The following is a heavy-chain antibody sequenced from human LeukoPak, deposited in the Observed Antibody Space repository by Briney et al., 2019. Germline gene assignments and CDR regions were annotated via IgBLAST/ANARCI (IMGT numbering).Heavy chain of an antibody. CDR2: ISSSSSLI. CDR1: GFTFRYYS. V-gene: IGHV3-21*01. J-gene: IGHJ6*03. CDR3: AKVDRGDYSSSPVPYYNYYMNV. D-gene: IGHD6-13*01. Sequence: GGSLRLSCAASGFTFRYYSMNWVRQAPGRGLEWVSCISSSSSLIFYSDSVRGRFAISRDNAKNLLYLHMNSLRVEDTAVYYCAKVDRGDYSSSPVPYYNYYMNVWGKGTTVTVSS.